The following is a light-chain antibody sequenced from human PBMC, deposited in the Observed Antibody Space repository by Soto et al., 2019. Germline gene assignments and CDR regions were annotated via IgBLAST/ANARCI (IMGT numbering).Light chain of an antibody. CDR1: NIGSKS. J-gene: IGLJ2*01. CDR3: QVWDSSSDRHVV. CDR2: YDS. V-gene: IGLV3-21*04. Sequence: SYELTQPPSVSVAPGKTARITCGGNNIGSKSVHWYQQKPGQAPVLVIYYDSDRPSGIPERFSGSNSGNTATLTISRVEAGDEAYYYCQVWDSSSDRHVVFGGGTKLTVL.